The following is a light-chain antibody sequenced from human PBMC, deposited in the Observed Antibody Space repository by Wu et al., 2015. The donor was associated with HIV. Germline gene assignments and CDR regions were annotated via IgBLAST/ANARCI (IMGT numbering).Light chain of an antibody. V-gene: IGKV3-15*01. Sequence: EILMTQSPATLSVSPGERATLSCRASQSVSSNLAWYQQKSGQAPRLLIYGKSTRATGIPARFSGSGSGTDFTLTISSLQSEDFAVYYCQQYDSWPPKVTFGQGTRLEIK. J-gene: IGKJ5*01. CDR1: QSVSSN. CDR3: QQYDSWPPKVT. CDR2: GKS.